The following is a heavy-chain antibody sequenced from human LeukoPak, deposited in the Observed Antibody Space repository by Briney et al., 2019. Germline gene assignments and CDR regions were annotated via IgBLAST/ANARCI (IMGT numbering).Heavy chain of an antibody. D-gene: IGHD6-13*01. Sequence: GGSLRLSCEASGFTFSNYDMIWVRQAPGKGLEWVSIISGSGGSTYYGDSVKGRFTISRDNSKNTLYLQMNSLRAEDTAVYYCAKEEDSSSWYAYFDYWGQGTLVTVSS. CDR3: AKEEDSSSWYAYFDY. J-gene: IGHJ4*02. CDR2: ISGSGGST. CDR1: GFTFSNYD. V-gene: IGHV3-23*01.